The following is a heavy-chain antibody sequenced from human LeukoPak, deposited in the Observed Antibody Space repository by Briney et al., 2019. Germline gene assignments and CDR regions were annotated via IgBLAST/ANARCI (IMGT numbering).Heavy chain of an antibody. Sequence: SETLSLTCTVSGGSISGSSFYWGWIRQPPGKGLEWIGSIYYSGSTYYNPSLKSRVTISVDTSKNQLSLKLSSVTAADTAVYYCAREAPTNRWLPIGDAFDIWGQGTMVTVSS. CDR2: IYYSGST. V-gene: IGHV4-39*02. D-gene: IGHD5-24*01. J-gene: IGHJ3*02. CDR1: GGSISGSSFY. CDR3: AREAPTNRWLPIGDAFDI.